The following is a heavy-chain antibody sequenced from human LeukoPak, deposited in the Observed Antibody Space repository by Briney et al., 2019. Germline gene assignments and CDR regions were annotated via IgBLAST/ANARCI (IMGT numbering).Heavy chain of an antibody. Sequence: GASVKVSCKASGYTFTSYGISWVRQAPGQGLEWMGWISAYNGNTNYAQKLQGRVTMTTDTSTSTAYMELRSLRSDDTAVYYCARAPGGLEDYAFDIWGQGTMVTVSS. D-gene: IGHD1-1*01. CDR1: GYTFTSYG. CDR2: ISAYNGNT. J-gene: IGHJ3*02. CDR3: ARAPGGLEDYAFDI. V-gene: IGHV1-18*01.